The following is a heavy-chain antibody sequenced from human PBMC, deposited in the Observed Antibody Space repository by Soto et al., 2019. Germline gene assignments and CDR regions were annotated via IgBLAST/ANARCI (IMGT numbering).Heavy chain of an antibody. J-gene: IGHJ3*02. CDR2: ISAYNGNT. CDR3: ARVLPRGARKKNDAFDI. V-gene: IGHV1-18*01. CDR1: GYTFTSYG. Sequence: ASVKVSCKASGYTFTSYGISWVRQAPGQGLEWMGWISAYNGNTNYAQKLQGRVTMTTDTSTSTAYMELRSLRSDDTAVYYCARVLPRGARKKNDAFDIWGQGTMVTVSS.